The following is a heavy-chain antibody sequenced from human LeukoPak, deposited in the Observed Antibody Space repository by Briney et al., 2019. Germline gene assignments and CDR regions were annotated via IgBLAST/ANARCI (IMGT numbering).Heavy chain of an antibody. D-gene: IGHD3-16*02. J-gene: IGHJ4*02. CDR3: AKNRYDYIWGSYRHTKFDY. CDR1: GGSFSGYY. Sequence: SETLSLTCAVYGGSFSGYYWSWIRQPPGKGLEWIGEINHSGSTNYNPSLKSRVTISVDTSKNQFSLKLSSVTAADTAVYYCAKNRYDYIWGSYRHTKFDYWGQGTLVTVSS. V-gene: IGHV4-34*01. CDR2: INHSGST.